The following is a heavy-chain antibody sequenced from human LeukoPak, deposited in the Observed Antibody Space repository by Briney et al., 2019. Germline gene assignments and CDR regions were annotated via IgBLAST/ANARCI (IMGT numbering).Heavy chain of an antibody. CDR1: GFTVSSNY. CDR3: ARVGKDCSSTSCYHFDY. D-gene: IGHD2-2*01. CDR2: IYSGGST. Sequence: GGSLRLSCAASGFTVSSNYMNWVRQAPGKGLEWVSVIYSGGSTYYADSVKGRFTISRDNSKNTLYLQMNSLRAEDTAVYYCARVGKDCSSTSCYHFDYWGQGTLVTVSS. J-gene: IGHJ4*02. V-gene: IGHV3-53*01.